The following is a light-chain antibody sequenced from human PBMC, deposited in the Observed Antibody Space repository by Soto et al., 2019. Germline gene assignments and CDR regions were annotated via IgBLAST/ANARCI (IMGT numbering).Light chain of an antibody. Sequence: DIQMTQSPSSLSASVGDRVTITCRASQSISSYLNWYQQKPGKAPKLLIYAASSLQSGVPSRFSGSGSETDFTLTISSLQPEDFATYYCQQSYSTPSITFGQGTRLEI. CDR2: AAS. V-gene: IGKV1-39*01. CDR3: QQSYSTPSIT. J-gene: IGKJ5*01. CDR1: QSISSY.